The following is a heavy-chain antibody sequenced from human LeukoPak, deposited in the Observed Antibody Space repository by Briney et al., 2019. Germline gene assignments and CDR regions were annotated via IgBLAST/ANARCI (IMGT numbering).Heavy chain of an antibody. Sequence: AGGSLRLSCAASGFTFSSYEMNWVRQAPGKGLEWVSYISSSGSTIYYADSVKGRFTISRDNAKNSLYLQMNSLRAEDTAVYYCARQREMTTIFTALGYWGQGTLVTVSS. V-gene: IGHV3-48*03. J-gene: IGHJ4*02. CDR2: ISSSGSTI. D-gene: IGHD5-24*01. CDR1: GFTFSSYE. CDR3: ARQREMTTIFTALGY.